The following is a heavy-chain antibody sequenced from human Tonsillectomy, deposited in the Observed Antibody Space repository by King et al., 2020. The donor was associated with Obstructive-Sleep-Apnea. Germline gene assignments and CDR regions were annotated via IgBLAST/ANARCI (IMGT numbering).Heavy chain of an antibody. CDR2: VYYTGGT. J-gene: IGHJ5*02. CDR1: GVSVNSGSYY. D-gene: IGHD3-10*01. CDR3: AGVGGSGNWFDP. Sequence: VQLQESGPGLVRPSETLSLTCTVSGVSVNSGSYYWSWIRRPPGTGLEWIGYVYYTGGTNYDPSFRSRVTISVDTSKNQFSLKLTSMTAADTAVYYCAGVGGSGNWFDPWGQGTLVTVSS. V-gene: IGHV4-61*01.